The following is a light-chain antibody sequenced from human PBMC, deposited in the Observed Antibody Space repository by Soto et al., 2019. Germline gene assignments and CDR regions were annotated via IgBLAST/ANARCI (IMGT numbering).Light chain of an antibody. CDR1: SSNIGAGYD. Sequence: QSVLTQPPSVSGAPGQRVTISCTGSSSNIGAGYDVHWYQQLPGTAPKLLIYGNSNRPSGVPDRFSGSKSGTPASLAITGLQAEDEADYYCQSYDSSLSGLVFGTGTKLTVL. CDR2: GNS. V-gene: IGLV1-40*01. J-gene: IGLJ1*01. CDR3: QSYDSSLSGLV.